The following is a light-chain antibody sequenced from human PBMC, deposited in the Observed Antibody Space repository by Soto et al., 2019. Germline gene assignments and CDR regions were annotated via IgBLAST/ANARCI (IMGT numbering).Light chain of an antibody. J-gene: IGKJ4*01. CDR3: QQYGRSPVT. CDR2: AVS. V-gene: IGKV3-20*01. Sequence: DIALAQSPDILSLSPGESATLSCRASWRIGGRYLAWYHQKPGHSPRLVMYAVSTRPTGIPDRFSGRGSGTYLTLTVNGLASEDVGVYFCQQYGRSPVTFGGGTRVEI. CDR1: WRIGGRY.